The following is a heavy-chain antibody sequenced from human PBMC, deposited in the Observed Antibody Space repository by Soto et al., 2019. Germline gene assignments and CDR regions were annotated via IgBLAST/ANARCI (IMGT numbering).Heavy chain of an antibody. V-gene: IGHV1-69*01. J-gene: IGHJ6*02. CDR1: GGTFSSYA. Sequence: QVQLVQSGAEVKKPGSSVKVSCKASGGTFSSYAISWVRQAPGQGLEWMGGIIPIFGTANYAQKFQGRVTITADESTSTAYMELSSLRSEETAVYYCARVEYCSGGSCSPAYYYYYGMDVWGQGTTVTVSS. D-gene: IGHD2-15*01. CDR3: ARVEYCSGGSCSPAYYYYYGMDV. CDR2: IIPIFGTA.